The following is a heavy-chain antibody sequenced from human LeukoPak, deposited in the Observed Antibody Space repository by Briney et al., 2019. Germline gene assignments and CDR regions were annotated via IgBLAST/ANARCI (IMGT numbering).Heavy chain of an antibody. V-gene: IGHV3-53*01. CDR2: IYGGGAT. J-gene: IGHJ5*02. Sequence: GGSLRLSCAASGFNVNNNYMSWVRQAPGKGLEWVSIIYGGGATYYADSVKGRFSISRDNSNNTLYLQMNSLRAEDTAVYYCARGSAGTTYNWFDAWGQGTLVTVSS. CDR1: GFNVNNNY. D-gene: IGHD1-7*01. CDR3: ARGSAGTTYNWFDA.